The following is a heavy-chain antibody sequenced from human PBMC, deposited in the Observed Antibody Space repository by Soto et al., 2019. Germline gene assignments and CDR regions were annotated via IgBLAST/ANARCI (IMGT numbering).Heavy chain of an antibody. CDR1: GFTFSSYG. V-gene: IGHV3-23*01. Sequence: EVQLLESGGGLVQPGGSLRLSCAASGFTFSSYGMSWVRQAPGKGLEWVSVISGSGGSAYYADSVKGRFTVSRDNSQNTLYLQMYSLRADDTAVYYCAKDRVSSTATPRFDPWGQGTLVTVSS. CDR3: AKDRVSSTATPRFDP. J-gene: IGHJ5*02. CDR2: ISGSGGSA. D-gene: IGHD1-1*01.